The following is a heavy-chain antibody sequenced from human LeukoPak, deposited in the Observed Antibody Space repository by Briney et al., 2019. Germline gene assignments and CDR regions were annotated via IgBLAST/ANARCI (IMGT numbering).Heavy chain of an antibody. J-gene: IGHJ4*02. Sequence: PGGSLRLSCAASGFTFSSYAMSWVRQAPGKGLEWVSSISSSSSYIYYADSVKGRFTISRDNAKNSLYLQMNSLRAEDTALYYCARDWNYDFWSGYRGAFDYWGQGTLVTVSS. V-gene: IGHV3-21*01. CDR3: ARDWNYDFWSGYRGAFDY. D-gene: IGHD3-3*01. CDR2: ISSSSSYI. CDR1: GFTFSSYA.